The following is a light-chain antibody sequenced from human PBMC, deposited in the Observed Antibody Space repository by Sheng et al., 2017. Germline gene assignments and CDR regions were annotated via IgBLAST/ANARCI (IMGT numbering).Light chain of an antibody. CDR3: QQLNSYPLT. Sequence: DIQVTQSPSFLSASVGDRVTITCRASQGINNDLAWYQQRPGTVPKLLIYAASTLQSGVPSRFSGSGSGTEFTLTITSLQPEDCATYYCQQLNSYPLTFGPRTK. CDR1: QGINND. CDR2: AAS. J-gene: IGKJ3*01. V-gene: IGKV1-9*01.